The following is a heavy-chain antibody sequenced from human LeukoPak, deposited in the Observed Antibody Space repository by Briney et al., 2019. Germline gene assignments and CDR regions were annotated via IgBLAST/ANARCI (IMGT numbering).Heavy chain of an antibody. J-gene: IGHJ4*02. V-gene: IGHV1-46*01. CDR3: ARGGDSSGWYQWGDDY. D-gene: IGHD6-19*01. CDR1: GGTFSSYA. CDR2: INPSGGST. Sequence: ASVNVSCKASGGTFSSYAISWVRQAPGQGLEWMGIINPSGGSTSYAQKFQGRVTMTRDTSTSTVYMELSSLRSEDTAVYYCARGGDSSGWYQWGDDYWGQGTLVTVSS.